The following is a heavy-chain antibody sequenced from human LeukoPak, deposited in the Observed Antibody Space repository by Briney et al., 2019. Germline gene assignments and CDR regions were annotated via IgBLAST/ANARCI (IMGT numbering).Heavy chain of an antibody. CDR2: IYPGDSDT. CDR3: ARSAMAMVSTGTDY. J-gene: IGHJ4*02. D-gene: IGHD5/OR15-5a*01. V-gene: IGHV5-51*01. Sequence: GGSLQISCKGAGCRFTTYWIGWVRQMPGKGLEWMGIIYPGDSDTRYSPSFQGQVTISADKSNSTAYLQWSSLKASDSAMYYCARSAMAMVSTGTDYWGQGTLVTVSS. CDR1: GCRFTTYW.